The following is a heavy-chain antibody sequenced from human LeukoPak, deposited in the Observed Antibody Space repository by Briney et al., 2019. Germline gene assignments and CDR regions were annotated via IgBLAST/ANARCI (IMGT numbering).Heavy chain of an antibody. Sequence: SETLSLTCTVSGGSISSYYWSWIRQPPGKGLEWIGYIYYSGSTNYNPSLKSRVTISVDTSKNQFSLKLSSVTAADTAIYFCARGFCSGGTCYRTFFDYWGQGTLVTVSS. D-gene: IGHD2-15*01. CDR2: IYYSGST. CDR3: ARGFCSGGTCYRTFFDY. CDR1: GGSISSYY. V-gene: IGHV4-59*01. J-gene: IGHJ4*02.